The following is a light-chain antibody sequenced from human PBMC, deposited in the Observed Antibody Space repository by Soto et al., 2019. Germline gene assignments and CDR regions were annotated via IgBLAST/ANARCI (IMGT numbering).Light chain of an antibody. J-gene: IGKJ1*01. Sequence: DIQMTQSPSSLSASVEDRFIITFLASQSISNHLNWYQQKPGKAPKLLIYAASSLQSGVPSRFSGSGSGTEFTLTISSLQPEDFATYYCLQHNSYPRTFGQGTKVDIK. CDR1: QSISNH. CDR2: AAS. V-gene: IGKV1-17*01. CDR3: LQHNSYPRT.